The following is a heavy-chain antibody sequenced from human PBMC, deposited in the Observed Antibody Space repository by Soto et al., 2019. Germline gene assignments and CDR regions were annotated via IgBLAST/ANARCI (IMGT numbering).Heavy chain of an antibody. CDR3: ARSGYCSGGSCYWSDYYYYGMDV. CDR1: GFTFSSYS. Sequence: EVQLVESGGGLVKPGGSLRLSCAASGFTFSSYSMNCVRQAPGKGLEWVSSMSSSSSYIYYADSVKGRFTISRDNAKNSLYLQMNSLRAEDTAVYYCARSGYCSGGSCYWSDYYYYGMDVWGQGTTVTVSS. CDR2: MSSSSSYI. V-gene: IGHV3-21*01. D-gene: IGHD2-15*01. J-gene: IGHJ6*02.